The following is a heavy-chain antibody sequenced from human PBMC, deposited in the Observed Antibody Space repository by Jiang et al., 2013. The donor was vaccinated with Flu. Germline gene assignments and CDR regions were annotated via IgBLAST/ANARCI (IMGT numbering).Heavy chain of an antibody. CDR3: ARLKNIVVVPAATSDAAAGKPHIDYYFDY. Sequence: SWSWIRQHQEGAWSGLGTSIIWEHLLQPSLKSRVTISVDRSKNQFSLKLSSVTAADTAVYYCARLKNIVVVPAATSDAAAGKPHIDYYFDYWGQGTLVTVSS. D-gene: IGHD2-2*01. V-gene: IGHV4-30-2*01. CDR1: S. CDR2: SIIWEH. J-gene: IGHJ4*02.